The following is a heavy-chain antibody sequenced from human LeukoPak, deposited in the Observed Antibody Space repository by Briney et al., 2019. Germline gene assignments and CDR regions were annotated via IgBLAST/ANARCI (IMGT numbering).Heavy chain of an antibody. CDR1: GFTFSSYG. J-gene: IGHJ4*02. CDR2: IRYDGSNK. D-gene: IGHD2-21*01. V-gene: IGHV3-30*02. Sequence: GGSLRLSCAASGFTFSSYGMHWVRQAPGKGLEWVAFIRYDGSNKYYADSVKGRFTISRDNSKKTLYLQMNSLRAEDTALYYCAKDLFVMSPIVNDYWGQGTLVTVSS. CDR3: AKDLFVMSPIVNDY.